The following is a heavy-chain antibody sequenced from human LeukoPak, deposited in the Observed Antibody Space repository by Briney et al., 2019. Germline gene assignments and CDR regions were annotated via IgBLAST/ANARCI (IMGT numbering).Heavy chain of an antibody. CDR1: GGTFSSYA. CDR2: IIPIFGTA. J-gene: IGHJ4*02. V-gene: IGHV1-69*13. D-gene: IGHD3-10*01. CDR3: AREGGAIIDY. Sequence: ASVKVSCKASGGTFSSYAISWVRQAPGQGLEWMGGIIPIFGTANYAQKFQGRITITADESTSTAYMELSSLRSEDTAVYYCAREGGAIIDYWGQGTLVTVSS.